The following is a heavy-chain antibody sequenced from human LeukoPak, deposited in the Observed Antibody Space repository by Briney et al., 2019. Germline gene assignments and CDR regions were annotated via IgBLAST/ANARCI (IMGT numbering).Heavy chain of an antibody. CDR2: ISSSSSYI. V-gene: IGHV3-21*01. Sequence: GGSLRLSCAASGFTFSVAAMTWVRQAPGKGLEWVSSISSSSSYIHHADSVKGRFTISRDDAKNSLYLQMNSLKVEDTAVYYCARARYSSSSGSDHWGQGTLVTVSS. J-gene: IGHJ4*02. D-gene: IGHD6-6*01. CDR1: GFTFSVAA. CDR3: ARARYSSSSGSDH.